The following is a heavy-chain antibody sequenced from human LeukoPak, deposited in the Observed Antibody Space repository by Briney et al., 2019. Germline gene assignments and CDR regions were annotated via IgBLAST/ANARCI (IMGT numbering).Heavy chain of an antibody. CDR2: INHNGNVN. CDR3: ARGGGLDV. D-gene: IGHD3-16*01. CDR1: GFTFSSYW. V-gene: IGHV3-7*03. Sequence: PPGGSRRLSWAASGFTFSSYWMNWARKAPGKGLEWVASINHNGNVNYYVDSVKGRFTISRDNAKNSLYLQMSNLRAEDTAVYFCARGGGLDVWGQGATVTVSS. J-gene: IGHJ6*02.